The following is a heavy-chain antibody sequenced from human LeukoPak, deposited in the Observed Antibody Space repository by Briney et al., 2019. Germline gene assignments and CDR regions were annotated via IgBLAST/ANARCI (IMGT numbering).Heavy chain of an antibody. CDR1: GGSISRGGYS. V-gene: IGHV4-30-2*01. D-gene: IGHD2-21*02. J-gene: IGHJ6*02. Sequence: SETLSLTCAVSGGSISRGGYSWSWVRQPPGRGREWIGDIYHSGSTYYHTSLKSRVTISVDRSKSQFSLKLSSVTAADTAVYYCARQPYVVVTATHYGMDVWGQGTTVTVSS. CDR3: ARQPYVVVTATHYGMDV. CDR2: IYHSGST.